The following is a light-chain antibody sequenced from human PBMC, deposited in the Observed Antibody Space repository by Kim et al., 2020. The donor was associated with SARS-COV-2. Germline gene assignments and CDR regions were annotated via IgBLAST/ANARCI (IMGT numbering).Light chain of an antibody. CDR3: QVWASRTVV. V-gene: IGLV3-1*01. Sequence: SYELTQPPSVSVSPGQTANITCSGDKLGNKYACWYQQKPGQSPALVIYQDRKRPSGIPERFSGSNSGNTATLTISGTQSMDEAAYYCQVWASRTVVFGGGTQLSVL. CDR1: KLGNKY. J-gene: IGLJ2*01. CDR2: QDR.